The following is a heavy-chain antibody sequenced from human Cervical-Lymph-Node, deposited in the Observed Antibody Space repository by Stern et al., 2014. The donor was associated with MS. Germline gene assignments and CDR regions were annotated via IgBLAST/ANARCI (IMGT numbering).Heavy chain of an antibody. J-gene: IGHJ5*02. D-gene: IGHD1-26*01. Sequence: QVQLVESGPGLVKPSPTLSLTCTVSGGSISSSGYYWSWIRPPADKGLEWIGRLHDRGSTYYNPSLKSRVTISMATAQNPFSLQLPSAAAADTAVYYCATTRWDLFTWNWFDPWGQGTLVTVSS. CDR1: GGSISSSGYY. CDR3: ATTRWDLFTWNWFDP. CDR2: LHDRGST. V-gene: IGHV4-61*02.